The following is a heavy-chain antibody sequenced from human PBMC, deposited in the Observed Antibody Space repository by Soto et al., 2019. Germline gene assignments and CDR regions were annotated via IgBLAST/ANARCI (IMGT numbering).Heavy chain of an antibody. D-gene: IGHD3-10*01. CDR1: GYTFTSYG. CDR2: INGFSSNT. CDR3: ARASIRGVTSSP. V-gene: IGHV1-18*04. J-gene: IGHJ5*02. Sequence: QVHLVQSGAEVRKPGASVKVSCKASGYTFTSYGISWVRQAPGQGLEWMGWINGFSSNTHDADKLQGRVTMTTDTVTSTAYMELRSLRSDDTAMYYCARASIRGVTSSPWGQGTLVTVSS.